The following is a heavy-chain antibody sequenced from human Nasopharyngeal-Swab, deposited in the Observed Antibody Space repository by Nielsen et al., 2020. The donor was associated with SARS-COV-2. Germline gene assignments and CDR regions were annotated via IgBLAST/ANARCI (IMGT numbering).Heavy chain of an antibody. J-gene: IGHJ4*02. CDR2: IYYSGST. CDR1: GGSTSSYY. CDR3: ARALTTYYDFWSGYYVFDY. Sequence: GSLRLSCTVSGGSTSSYYWSWIRQPPGKGLEWIGYIYYSGSTNYNPSLKSRVTISVDTSKNQFSLKLSSVTAADTAVYYCARALTTYYDFWSGYYVFDYWGQGTLVTVSS. V-gene: IGHV4-59*13. D-gene: IGHD3-3*01.